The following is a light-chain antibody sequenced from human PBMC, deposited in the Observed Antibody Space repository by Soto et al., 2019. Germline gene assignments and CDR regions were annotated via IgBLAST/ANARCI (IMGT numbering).Light chain of an antibody. CDR2: GAS. Sequence: IVLTQSPGTLSLSPGERATLSCRASQTVSNNFLAWYQEKPGRGPRLLIYGASTRATGIPDRFSGSGSGTDFTLTISRLDPEDFAVYYCRQYGRSLEFAVGGGTKVDIK. CDR1: QTVSNNF. CDR3: RQYGRSLEFA. V-gene: IGKV3-20*01. J-gene: IGKJ4*01.